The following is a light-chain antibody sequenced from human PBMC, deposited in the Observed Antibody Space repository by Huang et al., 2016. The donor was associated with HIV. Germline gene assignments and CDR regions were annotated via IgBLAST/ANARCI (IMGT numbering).Light chain of an antibody. CDR1: QGLLYREKIY. Sequence: DIVMTQTPLSLSVTPGQPASISCKSRQGLLYREKIYLYWYLQKPGQSPQLLIYELSNRFSGGPDRFSGSGSPTDFTLKISRVETEDVGVYYCMQGKQLPYTFGQGTRLEIK. V-gene: IGKV2-29*02. CDR3: MQGKQLPYT. CDR2: ELS. J-gene: IGKJ2*01.